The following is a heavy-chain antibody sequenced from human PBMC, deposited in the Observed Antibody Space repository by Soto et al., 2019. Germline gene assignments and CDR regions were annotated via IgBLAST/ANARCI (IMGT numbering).Heavy chain of an antibody. J-gene: IGHJ4*02. D-gene: IGHD6-13*01. CDR2: IYWNDDK. CDR1: GFSLSTSGVG. CDR3: VFPPRGIADLYFDY. Sequence: QITLKESAPTLVKPTQTLTLTCTFSGFSLSTSGVGVGWVRQPPGKALEWLALIYWNDDKRYSPSLKSRLTITKDTSKIQVVLTVTNMDPVDTATYCCVFPPRGIADLYFDYWGQGTLVTVSS. V-gene: IGHV2-5*04.